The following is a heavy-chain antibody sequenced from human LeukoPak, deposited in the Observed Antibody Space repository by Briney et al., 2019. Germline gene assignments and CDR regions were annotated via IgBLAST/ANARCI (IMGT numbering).Heavy chain of an antibody. J-gene: IGHJ6*03. D-gene: IGHD4-11*01. V-gene: IGHV3-53*01. Sequence: GGSLRLSCTVSGFTVSSNSMSWVRQAPGKGLEWVSFIFSSTHYSDSVKGRFTISRDNAKNSLYLQMNSLRAEDTAIYYCARVGATVDPNYYYYYMDVWGKGTTVTVTS. CDR2: IFSST. CDR1: GFTVSSNS. CDR3: ARVGATVDPNYYYYYMDV.